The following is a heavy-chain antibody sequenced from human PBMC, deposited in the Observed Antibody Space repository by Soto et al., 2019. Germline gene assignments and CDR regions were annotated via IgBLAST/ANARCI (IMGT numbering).Heavy chain of an antibody. V-gene: IGHV1-69*02. CDR3: ASLLQSGSSWSTYYYYGMDV. D-gene: IGHD6-13*01. J-gene: IGHJ6*02. CDR2: IIPILGIA. CDR1: GGTFSSYT. Sequence: QVQLVQSGAEVKKPGSSVKVSCKASGGTFSSYTISWVRQAPGQGLEWMGRIIPILGIANYAQKFQGRVTITADKSTSTAYMELSSLRSEDTVVYYCASLLQSGSSWSTYYYYGMDVWGQGTTVTVSS.